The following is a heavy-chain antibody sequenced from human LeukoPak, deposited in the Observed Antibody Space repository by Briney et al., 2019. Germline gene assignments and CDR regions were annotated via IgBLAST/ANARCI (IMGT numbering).Heavy chain of an antibody. CDR2: IFTGGST. CDR3: AKPPGYCSSTSCHLPDY. D-gene: IGHD2-2*01. CDR1: GFPFSSNY. Sequence: PGGSLRLSCAASGFPFSSNYMSGVRQAPGKGLEWVSVIFTGGSTYYADSVQGRFTISRDNSKNTLYLQMNSVRAEDTAVYYCAKPPGYCSSTSCHLPDYWGQGTLVTVSS. J-gene: IGHJ4*02. V-gene: IGHV3-53*01.